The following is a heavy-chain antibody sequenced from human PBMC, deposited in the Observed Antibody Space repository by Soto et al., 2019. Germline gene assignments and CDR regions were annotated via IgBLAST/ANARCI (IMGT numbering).Heavy chain of an antibody. Sequence: QVQLEQSGAEVKKPGSSVKISCKASGGTLSDHGVSWLRQAPGQGLEWVGGTIPVSNTAKYAPKFQGRVTIAADKSTNIAYMELGSLRSADTAFYYCARGVYGSGNYYTGPSAFDIWGQGTLVIVSS. CDR3: ARGVYGSGNYYTGPSAFDI. CDR1: GGTLSDHG. D-gene: IGHD3-10*01. V-gene: IGHV1-69*06. J-gene: IGHJ3*02. CDR2: TIPVSNTA.